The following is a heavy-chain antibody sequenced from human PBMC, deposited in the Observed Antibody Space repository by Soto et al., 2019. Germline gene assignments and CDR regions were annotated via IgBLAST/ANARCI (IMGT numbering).Heavy chain of an antibody. CDR2: INAHSGGT. J-gene: IGHJ5*02. CDR1: GHTLTELS. CDR3: AKDLTRQLAYWLDP. V-gene: IGHV1-2*02. Sequence: GASVKVSCKISGHTLTELSIHWVRQAPGQGLEWMGWINAHSGGTEYAQKFQGRVTLTRDTSIATAYLTLTSLTSDDTALYYCAKDLTRQLAYWLDPWGQGTQVTVSS. D-gene: IGHD6-6*01.